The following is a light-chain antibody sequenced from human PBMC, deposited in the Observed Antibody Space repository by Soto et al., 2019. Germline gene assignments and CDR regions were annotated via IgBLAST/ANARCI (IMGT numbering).Light chain of an antibody. CDR3: QQYGSSPIT. CDR2: DAS. J-gene: IGKJ5*01. CDR1: QSVSSY. V-gene: IGKV3-11*01. Sequence: EIVLTQSPATLSLSPWERATLSCRASQSVSSYLAWYQQKPGQAPRLLIYDASNRATGIPARFSGSKSGTDFTLTIRGLEPEDAAVYYCQQYGSSPITFGQGTRLEI.